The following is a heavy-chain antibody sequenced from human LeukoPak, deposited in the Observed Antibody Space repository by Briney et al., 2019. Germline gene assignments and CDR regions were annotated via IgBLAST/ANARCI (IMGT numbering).Heavy chain of an antibody. CDR2: ISGSGGST. CDR3: AKARSSSSWYEIYFDY. D-gene: IGHD6-13*01. Sequence: GRSLRLSCAASGFTFSSYAMSWVRQAPGKGLEWVSAISGSGGSTYYADSVKGRFTISRDNSKNTLYLQMNSLRAEDTAVYYCAKARSSSSWYEIYFDYWGQGTLVTVSS. V-gene: IGHV3-23*01. J-gene: IGHJ4*02. CDR1: GFTFSSYA.